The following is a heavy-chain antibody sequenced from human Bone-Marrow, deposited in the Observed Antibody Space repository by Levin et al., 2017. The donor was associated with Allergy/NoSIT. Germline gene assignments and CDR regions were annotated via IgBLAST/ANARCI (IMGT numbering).Heavy chain of an antibody. J-gene: IGHJ4*02. D-gene: IGHD6-19*01. CDR1: GDSVSNYY. Sequence: PSETLSLTCTVPGDSVSNYYWSWIRQPAGKGLEWIGRIYITGSTNYNPSLRSRVSMSIDTSKNQFSLKLNSVTAADTAVYYCATDYPDRLQGLHWGQGTLVTVSS. V-gene: IGHV4-4*07. CDR3: ATDYPDRLQGLH. CDR2: IYITGST.